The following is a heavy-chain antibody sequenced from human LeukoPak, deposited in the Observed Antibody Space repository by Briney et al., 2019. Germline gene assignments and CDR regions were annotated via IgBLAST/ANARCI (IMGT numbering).Heavy chain of an antibody. D-gene: IGHD3-22*01. CDR2: IRSDGSNI. V-gene: IGHV3-30*02. CDR1: GFTFSSHG. Sequence: GGSLRLSCAATGFTFSSHGMHWGRQAPGKGLEWVAFIRSDGSNIYYTDSVKGRFTISRDSSKNTLYLQMNSLRAEDTAVYYCAKDVGSTIDTSGYYYRNRKGAFDIWGQGTMVTVSS. CDR3: AKDVGSTIDTSGYYYRNRKGAFDI. J-gene: IGHJ3*02.